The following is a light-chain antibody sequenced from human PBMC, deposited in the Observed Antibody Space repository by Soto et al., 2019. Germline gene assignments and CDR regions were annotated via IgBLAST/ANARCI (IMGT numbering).Light chain of an antibody. Sequence: AFTQSPATLSLSAGESALLSCRASQSVSSNYLAWYQQKPGQAPRLLMYDASSRATGIPDRFSGSGSGTDFTLTISRLEPEDFAVYYCQQYSRSRTFGQGTKVDIK. J-gene: IGKJ1*01. V-gene: IGKV3-20*01. CDR1: QSVSSNY. CDR2: DAS. CDR3: QQYSRSRT.